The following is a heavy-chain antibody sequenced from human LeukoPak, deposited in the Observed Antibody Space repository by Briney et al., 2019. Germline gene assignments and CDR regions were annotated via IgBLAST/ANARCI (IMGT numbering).Heavy chain of an antibody. J-gene: IGHJ3*02. CDR3: ARDSAGFSGYSGYDRAFDI. CDR1: GGSISSYY. CDR2: IYYSGST. D-gene: IGHD5-12*01. V-gene: IGHV4-59*01. Sequence: SETLSLTCTVSGGSISSYYWSWIRQPPGKGLEWIGYIYYSGSTNYNPSLKSRVTISVDTSKNQFSLKLSSVTAADTAVYYCARDSAGFSGYSGYDRAFDIWGQGTMVTVSS.